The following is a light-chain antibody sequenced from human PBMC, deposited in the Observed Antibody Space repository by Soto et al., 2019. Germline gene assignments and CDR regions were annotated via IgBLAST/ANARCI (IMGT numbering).Light chain of an antibody. J-gene: IGLJ1*01. CDR1: SSGVGAYNY. V-gene: IGLV2-14*03. Sequence: QSVLTQPASVSGSPGQSIAISCTGTSSGVGAYNYVSWYQQHPGKAPKLMIYDVNNRPSGVSNRFSGSKSGNTASLTISGLQAEDEADYYCCSYTTSSTYVFGTGTKVTV. CDR3: CSYTTSSTYV. CDR2: DVN.